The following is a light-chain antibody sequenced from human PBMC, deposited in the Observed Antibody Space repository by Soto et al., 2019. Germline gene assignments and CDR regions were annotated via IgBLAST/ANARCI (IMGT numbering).Light chain of an antibody. V-gene: IGKV1-5*01. J-gene: IGKJ1*01. CDR2: DAS. CDR1: QSISSW. Sequence: GDRGTMTCRASQSISSWLAWYQQKPGKAPKLLIYDASSLESGVPSRFSGSGSGTEFTLTISSLQPDDIATYYCQQYNRYRTFAQGSKV. CDR3: QQYNRYRT.